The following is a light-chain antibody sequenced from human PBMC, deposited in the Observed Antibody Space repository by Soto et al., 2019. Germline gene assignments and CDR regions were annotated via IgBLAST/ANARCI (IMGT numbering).Light chain of an antibody. CDR1: QSVSSN. Sequence: EIVMTQSPATLSVSPVGRATLSCRASQSVSSNLVWFQQKPGQAPRLLIYGASTRDTGIPARFSGSGSGTEFTLTISSLQSEDFAVYHCQKYNKWPPTFGQGTKVDIK. CDR3: QKYNKWPPT. V-gene: IGKV3-15*01. CDR2: GAS. J-gene: IGKJ1*01.